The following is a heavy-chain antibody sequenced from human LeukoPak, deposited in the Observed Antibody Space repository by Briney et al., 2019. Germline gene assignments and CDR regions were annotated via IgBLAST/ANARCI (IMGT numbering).Heavy chain of an antibody. J-gene: IGHJ4*02. CDR2: ISHDGNNK. CDR1: GFTFSSYG. CDR3: AKDLGYSSRWYGEIDY. Sequence: GGSLRLSCAASGFTFSSYGMHWVRQAPGKGLEWVAVISHDGNNKFYAGSVKDRFTISRDNSRNTLYLQMNSLRAEDTAVYYCAKDLGYSSRWYGEIDYWGQGTLVTVSS. D-gene: IGHD6-13*01. V-gene: IGHV3-30*18.